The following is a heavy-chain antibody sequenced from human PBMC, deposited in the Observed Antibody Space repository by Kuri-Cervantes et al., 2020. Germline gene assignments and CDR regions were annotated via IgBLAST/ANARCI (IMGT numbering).Heavy chain of an antibody. V-gene: IGHV4-39*01. D-gene: IGHD6-19*01. J-gene: IGHJ4*02. CDR3: ARSFGWPGALDY. CDR2: LHYSGNT. CDR1: GGSISSYY. Sequence: SETLSLTCTVSGGSISSYYWGWIRQPPGKGLEWTGSLHYSGNTYHNPSLKSRLTISVDTSQNQFSLKLSSVTAADTAVYYCARSFGWPGALDYWGQGTLVTVSS.